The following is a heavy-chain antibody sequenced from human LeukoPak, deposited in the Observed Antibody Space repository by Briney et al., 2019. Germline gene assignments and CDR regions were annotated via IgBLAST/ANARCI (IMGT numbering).Heavy chain of an antibody. CDR2: INPNSGGT. CDR3: ARVEGE. CDR1: GCTFNAYY. J-gene: IGHJ4*02. V-gene: IGHV1-2*02. Sequence: ASVKVSCKASGCTFNAYYMYWVRQAPGQGLEWMGWINPNSGGTNYAQKFQGRVTMTRDTSISTAYMELSRLRSDDTAVYYCARVEGEWGQGTLVTVSS. D-gene: IGHD3-10*01.